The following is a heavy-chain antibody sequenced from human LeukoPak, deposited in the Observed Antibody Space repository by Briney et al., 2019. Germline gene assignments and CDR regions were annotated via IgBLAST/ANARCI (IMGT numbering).Heavy chain of an antibody. V-gene: IGHV3-53*01. CDR2: IYAGGDT. J-gene: IGHJ4*02. D-gene: IGHD6-19*01. Sequence: GRSLRLSCAASGFTVSTNFMSWVRQAPGKGLEWVSVIYAGGDTYYADSVKGRFTISRDNSKNTLYLQMNSLRAEDTAVYYCARSGSGWFDFWGQGTLVTVSS. CDR1: GFTVSTNF. CDR3: ARSGSGWFDF.